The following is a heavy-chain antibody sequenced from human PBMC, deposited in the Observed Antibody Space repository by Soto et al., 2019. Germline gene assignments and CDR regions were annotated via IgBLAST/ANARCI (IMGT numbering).Heavy chain of an antibody. CDR3: ARGTPSPLIVRSSRGPWFDP. D-gene: IGHD2-15*01. CDR1: GGSIRSYY. J-gene: IGHJ5*02. Sequence: SETLSLTCTVSGGSIRSYYWSWIRPPPGKGLEWIGYMYYGGRTNYNPSLKSRVTISVDTSKMQVSLKLSSVTAADTAVYFCARGTPSPLIVRSSRGPWFDPWGQGTLVTVSS. CDR2: MYYGGRT. V-gene: IGHV4-59*08.